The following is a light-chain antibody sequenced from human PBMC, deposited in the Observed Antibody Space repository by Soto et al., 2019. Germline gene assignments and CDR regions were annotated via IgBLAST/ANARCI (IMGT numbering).Light chain of an antibody. CDR3: QQYNNWPQT. J-gene: IGKJ1*01. Sequence: EIVMTQSPATLSVSPGERATLSCRASQSVSSNLAWYQQKPGQAPRLLIYGASTRATGIPARFSSSASGTEFTLTISSLQSEDFAVYYCQQYNNWPQTFGQGTKVEIK. V-gene: IGKV3-15*01. CDR1: QSVSSN. CDR2: GAS.